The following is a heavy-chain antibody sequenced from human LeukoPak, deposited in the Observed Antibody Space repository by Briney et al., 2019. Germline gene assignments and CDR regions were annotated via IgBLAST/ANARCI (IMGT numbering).Heavy chain of an antibody. J-gene: IGHJ5*02. V-gene: IGHV3-23*01. CDR3: AKDLVAARHSNWFDP. Sequence: GGSLRLSCAASGFTFSSYAMNWVRQAPGKGLEWVSTISGSGDSTYYADSVKGRFTISRDNSKNTLYLRMNSLRAEDTAVYYCAKDLVAARHSNWFDPWGQGTLVTVSS. CDR1: GFTFSSYA. CDR2: ISGSGDST. D-gene: IGHD6-6*01.